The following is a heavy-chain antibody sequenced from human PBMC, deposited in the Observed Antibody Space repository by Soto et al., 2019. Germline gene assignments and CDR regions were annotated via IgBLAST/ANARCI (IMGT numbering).Heavy chain of an antibody. CDR3: ARVVVAATVWFDP. Sequence: SVKVSCKASGATFSSYAISWVRQAPGQGLEWMGGIIPIFGTANYAQKFQGRVTITADKSTSTAYMELSSLRSEDTAVYYCARVVVAATVWFDPWGQGTLVTVSS. V-gene: IGHV1-69*06. D-gene: IGHD2-15*01. CDR1: GATFSSYA. CDR2: IIPIFGTA. J-gene: IGHJ5*02.